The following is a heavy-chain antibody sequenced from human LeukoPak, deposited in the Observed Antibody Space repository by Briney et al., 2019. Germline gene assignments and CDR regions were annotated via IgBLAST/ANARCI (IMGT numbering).Heavy chain of an antibody. CDR1: GFTFSNYW. CDR2: INSDGSST. J-gene: IGHJ4*02. CDR3: GRGFVLVPAAIPDY. D-gene: IGHD2-2*01. Sequence: PGGSLRLSCAASGFTFSNYWMHWVRQAPGKGLVSVSRINSDGSSTTYADSVKGRFTISRDNAKNTLYLQMNSLRAEDTAVYYCGRGFVLVPAAIPDYWGQGTLVTVSS. V-gene: IGHV3-74*03.